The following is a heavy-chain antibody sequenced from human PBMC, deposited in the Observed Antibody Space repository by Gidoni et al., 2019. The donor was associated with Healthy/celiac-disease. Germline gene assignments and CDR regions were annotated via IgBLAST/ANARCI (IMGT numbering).Heavy chain of an antibody. J-gene: IGHJ4*02. D-gene: IGHD1-20*01. CDR1: GFTFDDYA. CDR3: AKGHPSITGTTWGYFDY. V-gene: IGHV3-9*01. Sequence: EVQLVESGGGLVQPGRSLRLSCAASGFTFDDYAMHWVRQAPGKGLGWVSGISWNSGSIGYADSVKGRFTISRDNAKNSLYLQMNSLRAEDTALYYCAKGHPSITGTTWGYFDYWGQGTLVTVSP. CDR2: ISWNSGSI.